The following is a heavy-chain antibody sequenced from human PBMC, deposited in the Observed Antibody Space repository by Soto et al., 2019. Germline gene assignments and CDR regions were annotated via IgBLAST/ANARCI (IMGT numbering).Heavy chain of an antibody. V-gene: IGHV3-23*01. CDR2: ISSGGLST. CDR1: GFTFSDYS. J-gene: IGHJ6*03. CDR3: SKAPGDYYYMYV. Sequence: EVQLLESGGGLVQPGGSLRLSCAASGFTFSDYSMNWVRQAPGRGLEWVSTISSGGLSTYYADSVQGRFTISRDNSNDKVYLQMNNLRAEDTAVYYCSKAPGDYYYMYVWGKGTTVTVS.